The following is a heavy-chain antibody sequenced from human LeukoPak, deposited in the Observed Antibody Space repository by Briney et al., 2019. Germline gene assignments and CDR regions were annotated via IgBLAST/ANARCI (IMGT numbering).Heavy chain of an antibody. J-gene: IGHJ4*02. Sequence: GGSLRLSCAASGFTFSNYWMHWVRQAPGKGLEWVSSISSSSSYIYYADSVKGRFTISRDNAKNSLYLQKNSLRAEDTAVYYCARGPPTNYDILTGFDYWGQGTLVTVSS. V-gene: IGHV3-21*01. CDR1: GFTFSNYW. D-gene: IGHD3-9*01. CDR3: ARGPPTNYDILTGFDY. CDR2: ISSSSSYI.